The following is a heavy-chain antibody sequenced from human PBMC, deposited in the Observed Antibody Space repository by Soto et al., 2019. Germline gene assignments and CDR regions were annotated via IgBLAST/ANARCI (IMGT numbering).Heavy chain of an antibody. CDR2: IYYSGST. Sequence: PSETLSLTCTVSGGSISSSSYYWGWIRQPPGKGLEWIGSIYYSGSTYYNPSLKSRVTISVDTSKNQFSLKLSSVTAADTAVYYCARHMGDIVVVPAAIGFEEYWFDPWGQGTLVTVSS. V-gene: IGHV4-39*01. CDR1: GGSISSSSYY. D-gene: IGHD2-2*02. J-gene: IGHJ5*02. CDR3: ARHMGDIVVVPAAIGFEEYWFDP.